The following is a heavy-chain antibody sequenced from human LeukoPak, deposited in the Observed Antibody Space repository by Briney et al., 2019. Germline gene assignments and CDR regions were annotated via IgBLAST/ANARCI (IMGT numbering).Heavy chain of an antibody. CDR2: ISGSGGST. Sequence: QSGGSLRLSCAASGFTFSSYAMSWVRQAPGKGLEWVSAISGSGGSTYYADSVKGRFTISRDNSKNTLYLQMNSLRAEDTAVYYCAKLGRSDYYYGMDVWGQGTTVTVSS. D-gene: IGHD1-26*01. CDR1: GFTFSSYA. CDR3: AKLGRSDYYYGMDV. J-gene: IGHJ6*02. V-gene: IGHV3-23*01.